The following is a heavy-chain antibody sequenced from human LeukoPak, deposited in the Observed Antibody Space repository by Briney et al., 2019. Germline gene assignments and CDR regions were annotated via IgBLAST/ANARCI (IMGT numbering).Heavy chain of an antibody. D-gene: IGHD4-23*01. CDR1: GFMFGGYA. J-gene: IGHJ4*02. CDR2: IRSESYGGTT. CDR3: SRAVAHLDY. V-gene: IGHV3-49*04. Sequence: GGSLRLSCTASGFMFGGYAVSWVRQAPGKAREGVGFIRSESYGGTTEYAASVKGRFTISRDDSKSIAYLQMNSHKTEDTAVYYCSRAVAHLDYWGQGTLVTVSS.